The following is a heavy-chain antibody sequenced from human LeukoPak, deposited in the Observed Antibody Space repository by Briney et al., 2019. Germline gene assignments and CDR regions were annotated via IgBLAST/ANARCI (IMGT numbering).Heavy chain of an antibody. CDR3: ARMGESHWFDP. J-gene: IGHJ5*02. CDR1: GYTFTGYY. Sequence: GASVKVSCKASGYTFTGYYMHWVRQAPGHGLEWMGRINPDTGDTTYARNFQGRVTMTRDTSITTAYMELTRLTSDDTAVYYCARMGESHWFDPWGQGSLVTVTS. V-gene: IGHV1-2*02. CDR2: INPDTGDT. D-gene: IGHD3-16*01.